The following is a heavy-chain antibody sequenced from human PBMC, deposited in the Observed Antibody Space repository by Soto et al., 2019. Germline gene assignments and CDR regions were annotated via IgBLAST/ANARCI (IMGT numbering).Heavy chain of an antibody. V-gene: IGHV3-30*18. D-gene: IGHD3-16*01. Sequence: QVQLVESGGGVVQPGRSLRLSCAASGFTFSSYGMHWVRQAPGKGLEWVAVISYDGSNKYYADSVKGRFTISRDNSKNTLYLQMNSLRAEDTAVYYCAKDGDDFRSYYYYYGMDVWGQGTTVTVSS. CDR2: ISYDGSNK. J-gene: IGHJ6*02. CDR3: AKDGDDFRSYYYYYGMDV. CDR1: GFTFSSYG.